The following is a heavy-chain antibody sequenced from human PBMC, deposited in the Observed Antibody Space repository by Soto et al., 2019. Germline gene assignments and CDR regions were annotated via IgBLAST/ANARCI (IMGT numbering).Heavy chain of an antibody. CDR3: ARDSAKLLPSPYDYYGMDV. V-gene: IGHV1-3*01. J-gene: IGHJ6*02. CDR1: GYTFTSYA. D-gene: IGHD2-15*01. Sequence: ASVKVSCKASGYTFTSYAMHWVRQAPGQRLEWMGWINAGNGNTKYSQKFQGRVTITRDTSASTAYMELSSLRSEDTAVYYCARDSAKLLPSPYDYYGMDVWGQGTTVTVSS. CDR2: INAGNGNT.